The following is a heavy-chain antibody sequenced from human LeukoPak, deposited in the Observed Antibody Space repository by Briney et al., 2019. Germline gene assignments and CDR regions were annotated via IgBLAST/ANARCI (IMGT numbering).Heavy chain of an antibody. CDR3: TRDFDNPENSCPSTSCIDV. J-gene: IGHJ6*02. CDR2: ISTSSGDT. Sequence: GAAVKVTCKASGYSFLNFGISWVRQAPGQGLEWMGWISTSSGDTIYAQQFQGRLTMTTDTSTTTAYMELTSLRYDDTAVYYCTRDFDNPENSCPSTSCIDVWGQGTTVTVSS. CDR1: GYSFLNFG. D-gene: IGHD2-2*01. V-gene: IGHV1-18*01.